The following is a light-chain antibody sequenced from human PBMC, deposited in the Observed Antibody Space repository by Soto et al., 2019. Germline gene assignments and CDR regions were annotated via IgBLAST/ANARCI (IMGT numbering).Light chain of an antibody. CDR1: SSDVGGYNS. CDR3: SSHRSSSTLSV. Sequence: QSALTQPASVSGSPGQSITISCTGTSSDVGGYNSVSWYQQHPGKAPKLMIYEVSNRPSGVSDRFSGSKSGNTASLTISGLQAEDEADYSCSSHRSSSTLSVFGSGTKVTVL. J-gene: IGLJ1*01. V-gene: IGLV2-14*01. CDR2: EVS.